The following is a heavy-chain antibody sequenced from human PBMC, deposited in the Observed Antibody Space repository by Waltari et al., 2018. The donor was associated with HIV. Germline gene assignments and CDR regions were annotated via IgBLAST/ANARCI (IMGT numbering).Heavy chain of an antibody. CDR2: INHSGGP. CDR1: GGSFSGYY. J-gene: IGHJ6*02. D-gene: IGHD1-26*01. V-gene: IGHV4-34*01. Sequence: VQLQQWGAGLLEPSETLSLTCGVYGGSFSGYYWSWIRQPHGKGLEWIGEINHSGGPKYNGTRRSRVTISLDRSKNQLSVNRASVTAAETAVYYSARPMFMPGATQKGSMDVWGQGTTVTVSS. CDR3: ARPMFMPGATQKGSMDV.